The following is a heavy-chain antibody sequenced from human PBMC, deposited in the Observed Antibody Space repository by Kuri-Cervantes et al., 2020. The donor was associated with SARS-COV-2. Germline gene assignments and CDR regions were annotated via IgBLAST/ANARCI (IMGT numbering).Heavy chain of an antibody. J-gene: IGHJ4*02. Sequence: LSLTCVVSGFPFSSYEMNWVRQAPGKGLEWISYIPSSGGTIHYAESVKGRFTISRDNSKNTLYLQVNSLRAEDTAVYYCARVDYFDSNGYYQPFDYWGQGTLVTVSS. D-gene: IGHD3-22*01. CDR2: IPSSGGTI. V-gene: IGHV3-48*03. CDR1: GFPFSSYE. CDR3: ARVDYFDSNGYYQPFDY.